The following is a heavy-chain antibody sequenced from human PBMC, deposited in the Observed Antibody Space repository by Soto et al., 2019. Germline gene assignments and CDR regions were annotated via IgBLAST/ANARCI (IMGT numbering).Heavy chain of an antibody. CDR3: AKALVPALTAKFGY. D-gene: IGHD5-18*01. J-gene: IGHJ4*02. CDR2: VTASGGGT. CDR1: GFIFSNYA. Sequence: GGSLRVSCAASGFIFSNYAMTWVLQAPWKGLEWVSTVTASGGGTFYADSVKGRFTISRDNSRNTLHLQMSSLRVEDTALYYCAKALVPALTAKFGYWGQGTLVTVSS. V-gene: IGHV3-23*01.